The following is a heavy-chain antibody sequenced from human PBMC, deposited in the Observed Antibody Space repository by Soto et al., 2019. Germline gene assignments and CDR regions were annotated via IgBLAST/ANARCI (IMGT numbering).Heavy chain of an antibody. Sequence: ESGPTLMNPTQTLTLTCTFSGFSLSTSGMCVSWIRQPPGKALEWLALIDWDDDKYYSTSLKTRLTISKDTSKNQVVLTMTNMDPVDTATYYCARTDSSGYYDAFDIWGQGTMVTVSS. CDR1: GFSLSTSGMC. J-gene: IGHJ3*02. CDR2: IDWDDDK. D-gene: IGHD3-22*01. V-gene: IGHV2-70*01. CDR3: ARTDSSGYYDAFDI.